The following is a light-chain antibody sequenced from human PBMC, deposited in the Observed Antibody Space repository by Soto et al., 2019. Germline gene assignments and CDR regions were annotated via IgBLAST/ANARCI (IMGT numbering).Light chain of an antibody. Sequence: IQMTQSPSSLSASVGDRVTITCRASQSISSYLNWYQQKPGKAPKLLIYAASSLQSGVPSRFSGSGSGTDFTLTISSLQPEDFATYYCQQSYSTTRTCGQGTKVDIK. CDR3: QQSYSTTRT. V-gene: IGKV1-39*01. CDR2: AAS. CDR1: QSISSY. J-gene: IGKJ1*01.